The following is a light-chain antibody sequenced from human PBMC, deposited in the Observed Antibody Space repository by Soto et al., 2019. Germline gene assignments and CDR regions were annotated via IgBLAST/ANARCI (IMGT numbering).Light chain of an antibody. V-gene: IGLV2-8*01. CDR3: SSYAGSNNPWV. J-gene: IGLJ3*02. CDR2: EVT. CDR1: SSDVGAYNY. Sequence: QSVLTQPPSASGSPGQSVTISCTGTSSDVGAYNYVCWYQQHPGKAPKLIISEVTKRPSGVPDRFSGSKSGNTASLTVTGLQAEYEADYYCSSYAGSNNPWVFGGGTKVTVL.